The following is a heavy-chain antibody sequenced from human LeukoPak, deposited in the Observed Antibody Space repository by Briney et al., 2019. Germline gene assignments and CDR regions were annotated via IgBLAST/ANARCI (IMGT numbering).Heavy chain of an antibody. Sequence: SETLSLTCTVSGGSISSYYWSWIRQPARKGLEWIGYIYYSGSTNYNPSLKSRVTISVDTSKNQFSLKLSSVTAADTAVYYCARAAAATGLAFDIWGQGTMVTVSS. V-gene: IGHV4-59*01. CDR3: ARAAAATGLAFDI. J-gene: IGHJ3*02. CDR1: GGSISSYY. CDR2: IYYSGST. D-gene: IGHD6-13*01.